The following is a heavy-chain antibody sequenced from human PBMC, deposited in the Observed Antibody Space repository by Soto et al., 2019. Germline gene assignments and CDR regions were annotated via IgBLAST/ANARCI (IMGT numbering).Heavy chain of an antibody. D-gene: IGHD4-17*01. CDR1: GYSFTTYW. CDR3: GQDLDYGCALGWFDP. CDR2: IYPGDSRT. J-gene: IGHJ5*02. V-gene: IGHV5-51*01. Sequence: GESLKISCKGFGYSFTTYWIAWVRQMPGKGLEWMGIIYPGDSRTRYSPSFQGQVTISADKSISTAYLQWSSLKASDTAVYYCGQDLDYGCALGWFDPWGQGTLVTVSS.